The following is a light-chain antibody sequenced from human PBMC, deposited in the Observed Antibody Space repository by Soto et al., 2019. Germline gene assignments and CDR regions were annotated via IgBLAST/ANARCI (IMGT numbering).Light chain of an antibody. CDR2: GSN. CDR1: SSNIGTYT. V-gene: IGLV1-44*01. CDR3: AAWDDSLNGPT. J-gene: IGLJ2*01. Sequence: QSVLTQPPSTSGTPGQRVTISCSGGSSNIGTYTVSWYQQFPETAPKLLIYGSNQRPSGVPDRFSGSKSGTSASLSIGGLQSEDEADYYCAAWDDSLNGPTFCGGTKLTVL.